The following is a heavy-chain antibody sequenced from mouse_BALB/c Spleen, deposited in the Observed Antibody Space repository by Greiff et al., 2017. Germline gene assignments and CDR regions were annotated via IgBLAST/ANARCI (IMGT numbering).Heavy chain of an antibody. D-gene: IGHD3-2*01. CDR3: AREDSSGYERAMDY. V-gene: IGHV7-3*02. CDR1: GFTFTDYY. J-gene: IGHJ4*01. Sequence: EVQRVESGGGLVQPGGSLRLSCATSGFTFTDYYMSWVRQPPGKALEWLGFIRNKANGYTTEYSASVKGRFTISRDNSQSILYLQMNTLRAEDSATYYCAREDSSGYERAMDYWGQGTSVTVSS. CDR2: IRNKANGYTT.